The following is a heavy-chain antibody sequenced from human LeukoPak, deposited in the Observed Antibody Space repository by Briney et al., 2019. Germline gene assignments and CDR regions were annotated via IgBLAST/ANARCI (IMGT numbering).Heavy chain of an antibody. CDR2: VYYSGNT. V-gene: IGHV4-39*07. Sequence: SETLSLTCTVSGGSISSSGSYRGWIRQPPGKGLEWVGSVYYSGNTYNPSLKSRVTISVDTSKNQFSLNLTSVNAADTAIYYCARVMAARREDLNWIDPWGQGTLVTVSS. CDR3: ARVMAARREDLNWIDP. CDR1: GGSISSSGSY. J-gene: IGHJ5*02. D-gene: IGHD6-6*01.